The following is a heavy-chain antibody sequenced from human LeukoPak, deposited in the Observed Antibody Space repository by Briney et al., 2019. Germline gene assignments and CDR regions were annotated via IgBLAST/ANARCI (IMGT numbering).Heavy chain of an antibody. CDR3: ASQSSGYWLDALDI. CDR1: GFTVSSNY. J-gene: IGHJ3*02. V-gene: IGHV3-53*01. D-gene: IGHD3-22*01. Sequence: GGSLRPSCAASGFTVSSNYMSWVRQAPGKGLEWVSVIYSGGSTYYADSVKGRFTISRDNSKNTLYLQMNSLRAEDTAVYYCASQSSGYWLDALDIWGQGTMVTVSS. CDR2: IYSGGST.